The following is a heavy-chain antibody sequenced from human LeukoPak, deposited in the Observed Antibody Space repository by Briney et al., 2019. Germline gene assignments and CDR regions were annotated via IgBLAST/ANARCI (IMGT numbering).Heavy chain of an antibody. V-gene: IGHV4-4*07. J-gene: IGHJ3*02. Sequence: SETLSLTCIISGGSIGHYYWSCIRQAAGKGPEWIGRIYTTGTADYNPSLKGRVFLSVDTSKNQFSLKVTSVTAADTAVYYCARDHSSSSWMDSFEIWGPGTKVTVSS. D-gene: IGHD6-6*01. CDR2: IYTTGTA. CDR1: GGSIGHYY. CDR3: ARDHSSSSWMDSFEI.